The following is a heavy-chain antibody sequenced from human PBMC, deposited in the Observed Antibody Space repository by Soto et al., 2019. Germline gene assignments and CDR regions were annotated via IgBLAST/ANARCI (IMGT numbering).Heavy chain of an antibody. D-gene: IGHD1-26*01. V-gene: IGHV4-39*01. J-gene: IGHJ6*02. CDR2: IYYSGST. CDR1: GGSISSSSYY. CDR3: ARLVGATRNYYYHYGMDV. Sequence: PSETLSLTCTVSGGSISSSSYYWGWIRQPPGKGLEWIGSIYYSGSTYYNPSLKSRVTISVDTSKNQFSLKLSSVTAADTAVYYCARLVGATRNYYYHYGMDVWGQGTTVTVSS.